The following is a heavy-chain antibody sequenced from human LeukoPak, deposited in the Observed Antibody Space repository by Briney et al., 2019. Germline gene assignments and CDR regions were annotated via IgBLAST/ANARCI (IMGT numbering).Heavy chain of an antibody. CDR3: VRVSGYSGWFDP. CDR2: IYTSGST. J-gene: IGHJ5*02. D-gene: IGHD3-10*01. Sequence: KSSETLSLTCAVYGGSFSGYYWSWIRQPAGKGLEWIGRIYTSGSTNYNPSLKSRVTMSVDTSKNQFSLKLSSVTAADTAVYYCVRVSGYSGWFDPWGQGTLVTVSS. CDR1: GGSFSGYY. V-gene: IGHV4-59*10.